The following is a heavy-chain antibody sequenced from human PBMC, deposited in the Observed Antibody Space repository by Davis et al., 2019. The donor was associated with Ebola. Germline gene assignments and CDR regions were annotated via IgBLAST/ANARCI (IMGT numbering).Heavy chain of an antibody. V-gene: IGHV3-33*01. CDR2: IWYDGSNK. CDR1: GFTFSSYG. CDR3: ARDKWGVVPAAMLYYYYGMDV. J-gene: IGHJ6*02. Sequence: GESLKISCAASGFTFSSYGMHWVRQAPGKGLEWVAVIWYDGSNKYYADSVKGRFTISRDNSKNTLYLQMNSLRAEDTAVYYCARDKWGVVPAAMLYYYYGMDVWGQGTTVTVSS. D-gene: IGHD2-2*01.